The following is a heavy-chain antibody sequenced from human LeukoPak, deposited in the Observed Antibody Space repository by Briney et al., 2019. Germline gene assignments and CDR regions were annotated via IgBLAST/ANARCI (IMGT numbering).Heavy chain of an antibody. CDR1: GFTFSSYG. CDR3: ARGRRIISGGSILDY. V-gene: IGHV3-30*03. Sequence: GGSLRLSCAASGFTFSSYGMHWVRQAPGKGLEWVAVISYDGSNKYYADSVKGRFTISRDNAKNSLYLQMNSLRAEDTAVYYCARGRRIISGGSILDYWGQGTLVTVSS. D-gene: IGHD2-15*01. J-gene: IGHJ4*02. CDR2: ISYDGSNK.